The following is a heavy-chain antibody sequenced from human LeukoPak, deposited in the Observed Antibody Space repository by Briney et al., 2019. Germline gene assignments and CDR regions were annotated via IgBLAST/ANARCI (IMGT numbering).Heavy chain of an antibody. J-gene: IGHJ4*02. CDR3: ARVHRYCSGGSCYLFDY. CDR2: IYYSGST. V-gene: IGHV4-59*01. Sequence: SETLSLTCTVSGGSISTYYWSWIRQPPGKGLEWIGYIYYSGSTKYNPSLKSRVTISVDTSNNQFSLKLSSVTAADTAVYYCARVHRYCSGGSCYLFDYWGQGTLVTVSS. D-gene: IGHD2-15*01. CDR1: GGSISTYY.